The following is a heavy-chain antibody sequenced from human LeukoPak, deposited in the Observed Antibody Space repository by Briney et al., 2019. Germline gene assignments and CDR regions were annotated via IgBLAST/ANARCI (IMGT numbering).Heavy chain of an antibody. CDR3: ARAVHYYDSSGYGY. CDR1: GGSISSGSYY. CDR2: IYTSGST. D-gene: IGHD3-22*01. J-gene: IGHJ4*02. Sequence: SETLSLTCTVSGGSISSGSYYWSWIRQPAGKGLEWIGRIYTSGSTNYNPSLKSRVTISVDTSKNQFSLKLSSVTAADTAVYYCARAVHYYDSSGYGYWGQGTLVTVSS. V-gene: IGHV4-61*02.